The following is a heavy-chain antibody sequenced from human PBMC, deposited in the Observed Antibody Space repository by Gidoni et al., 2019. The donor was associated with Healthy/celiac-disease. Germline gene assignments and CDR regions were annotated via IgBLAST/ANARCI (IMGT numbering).Heavy chain of an antibody. CDR1: GYTFTGYY. V-gene: IGHV1-2*02. CDR2: INPNSGGT. D-gene: IGHD6-19*01. CDR3: AREEVDSSGWYLSWFDP. J-gene: IGHJ5*02. Sequence: QVQLVQSGAEVKKPGASVKVSCKASGYTFTGYYMHWVRQAPGQGLEWMGWINPNSGGTNYAQKFQGRVTMTRDTSISTAYMELSRLRSDDTAVYYCAREEVDSSGWYLSWFDPWGQGTLVTVSS.